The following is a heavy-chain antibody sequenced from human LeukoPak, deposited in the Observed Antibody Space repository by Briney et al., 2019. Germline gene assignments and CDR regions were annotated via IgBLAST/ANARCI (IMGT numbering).Heavy chain of an antibody. D-gene: IGHD5-18*01. J-gene: IGHJ4*02. V-gene: IGHV4-59*01. Sequence: PSGTLSLTCTVSGDSISYYYWSWIRHPPGKGREWMGQIYYSRNTNYNPYLKSRVTISVDPSKNKFSLKLSSVTAADTAVYYCARVSGYSYDSSDFDYWGQGTLVTVSS. CDR2: IYYSRNT. CDR1: GDSISYYY. CDR3: ARVSGYSYDSSDFDY.